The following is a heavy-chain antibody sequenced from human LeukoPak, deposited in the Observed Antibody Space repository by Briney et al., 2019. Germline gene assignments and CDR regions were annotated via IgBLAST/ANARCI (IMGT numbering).Heavy chain of an antibody. CDR2: MNPNSGNT. CDR3: AKGGGYYDSPGSQY. Sequence: ASVKVSCKASGYTFTSYDINWVRQATGQGLEWMGWMNPNSGNTGYAQKFQGRVTMTRNTSISTAYMELSSLRSEDTAVYYCAKGGGYYDSPGSQYWGQGILVTVSS. J-gene: IGHJ4*02. V-gene: IGHV1-8*01. CDR1: GYTFTSYD. D-gene: IGHD3-3*01.